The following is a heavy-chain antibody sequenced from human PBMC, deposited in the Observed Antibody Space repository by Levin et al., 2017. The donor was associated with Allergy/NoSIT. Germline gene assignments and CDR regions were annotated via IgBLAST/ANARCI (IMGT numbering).Heavy chain of an antibody. V-gene: IGHV3-15*01. CDR1: GFTFSNAW. Sequence: PGRSLRLSCAASGFTFSNAWMSWVRQAPGKGLEWVGRIKSKTDGGTTDYAAPVKGRFTISRDDSKNTLYLQMNSLKTEDTAVYYCTTNSNYEGLFDYWGQGTLVTVSS. J-gene: IGHJ4*02. CDR2: IKSKTDGGTT. CDR3: TTNSNYEGLFDY. D-gene: IGHD4-11*01.